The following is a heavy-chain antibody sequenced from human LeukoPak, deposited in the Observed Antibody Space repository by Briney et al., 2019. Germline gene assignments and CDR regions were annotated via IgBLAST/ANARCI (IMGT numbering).Heavy chain of an antibody. CDR2: FSSGGRT. V-gene: IGHV3-53*01. CDR1: GFTVSTYS. J-gene: IGHJ4*02. Sequence: GGSQRLSCAASGFTVSTYSMSWVRQAPGKGLEWVATFSSGGRTSYADSVKGRFTISRDTSQNTVYLQMNSLRDEDTALYYCASILYGWGQGTLVTVSS. D-gene: IGHD2/OR15-2a*01. CDR3: ASILYG.